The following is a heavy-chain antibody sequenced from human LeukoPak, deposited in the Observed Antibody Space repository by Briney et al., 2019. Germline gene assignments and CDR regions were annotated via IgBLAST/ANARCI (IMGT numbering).Heavy chain of an antibody. CDR1: GFTFDDYA. J-gene: IGHJ6*03. Sequence: GGSLRLSCAASGFTFDDYAMHWVRHAPRKGLEWVSLISWDGGSTYYAGSVKGRFTISRDNSKNSLYLQMNSLRAEDTALYYCAKDGYGAGASYLYYYYYYMDVWGKGTTVTVSS. CDR3: AKDGYGAGASYLYYYYYYMDV. CDR2: ISWDGGST. V-gene: IGHV3-43D*03. D-gene: IGHD2-21*02.